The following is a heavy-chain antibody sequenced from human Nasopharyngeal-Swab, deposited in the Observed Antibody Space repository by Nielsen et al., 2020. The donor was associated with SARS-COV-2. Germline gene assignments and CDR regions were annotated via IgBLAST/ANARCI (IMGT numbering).Heavy chain of an antibody. CDR3: ARDGGSGSIDY. Sequence: GESLKISCAASGFTFSSSWMHWVRQAPGKGLVWVSRINSDGSSTAYADYVKGRFTISRDNAKNTLYLQMNSLRAEDTAVYYCARDGGSGSIDYWGQGTLVTVSS. V-gene: IGHV3-74*01. CDR1: GFTFSSSW. J-gene: IGHJ4*02. D-gene: IGHD6-19*01. CDR2: INSDGSST.